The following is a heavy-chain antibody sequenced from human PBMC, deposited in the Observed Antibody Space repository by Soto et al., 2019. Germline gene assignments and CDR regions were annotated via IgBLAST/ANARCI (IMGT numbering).Heavy chain of an antibody. Sequence: QVQLVQSGAEVKKPGSSVKVSCKASGGTFSSYAISWVRQAPGQGLEWMGGIIPIFDTANYAQKFQGRVTITADESTSTAYMELSSLRSEDTAVYYCAKDPSPYGDYSNWFDPWGQGTLVTVSS. CDR3: AKDPSPYGDYSNWFDP. CDR1: GGTFSSYA. CDR2: IIPIFDTA. D-gene: IGHD4-17*01. V-gene: IGHV1-69*01. J-gene: IGHJ5*02.